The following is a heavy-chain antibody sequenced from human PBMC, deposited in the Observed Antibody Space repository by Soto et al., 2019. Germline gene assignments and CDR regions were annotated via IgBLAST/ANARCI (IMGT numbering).Heavy chain of an antibody. J-gene: IGHJ4*02. Sequence: EVQLAESGGSLVQPGGSLRLSCAAYGFTFNNYWMYWVRQAPGKGLVWVSRINSDGSTTNYADSVKGRFTISRDNAKNTVYLQMNSLKDEDTAVYYCTRGGAGLDYWGQGTLVTVSS. D-gene: IGHD3-16*01. V-gene: IGHV3-74*01. CDR1: GFTFNNYW. CDR3: TRGGAGLDY. CDR2: INSDGSTT.